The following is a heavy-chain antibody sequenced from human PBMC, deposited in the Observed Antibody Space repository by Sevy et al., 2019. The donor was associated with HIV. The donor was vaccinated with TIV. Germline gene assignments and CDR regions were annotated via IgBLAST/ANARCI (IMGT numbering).Heavy chain of an antibody. J-gene: IGHJ3*02. V-gene: IGHV3-30*18. CDR1: GFTFSSYG. CDR2: ISYDGSNK. D-gene: IGHD1-26*01. Sequence: GGSLRLSCAASGFTFSSYGMHWVRQAPGKGLEWVAVISYDGSNKYYADSVKGRFTSSRANSKNTLYLQMNSMSAEDMAVYYCGKEGSSGSSAAAFDICAEGIMVTVSS. CDR3: GKEGSSGSSAAAFDI.